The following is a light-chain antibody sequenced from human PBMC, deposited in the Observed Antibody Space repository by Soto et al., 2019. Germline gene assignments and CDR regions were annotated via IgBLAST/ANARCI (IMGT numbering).Light chain of an antibody. CDR3: QTWGTGIQV. CDR2: LNSDGSH. V-gene: IGLV4-69*01. J-gene: IGLJ2*01. CDR1: SWHSSYA. Sequence: VLTQSPSASASLGASVKLTCTLSSWHSSYAIAWHQQQPEKGPRYLMKLNSDGSHSKGDGIPDRFSGSSSGAERYLTISSLQSEDEADYYCQTWGTGIQVFGGGTKLTVL.